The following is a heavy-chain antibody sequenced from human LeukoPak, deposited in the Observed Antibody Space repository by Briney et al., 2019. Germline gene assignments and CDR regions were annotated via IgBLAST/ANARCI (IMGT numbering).Heavy chain of an antibody. V-gene: IGHV3-30*02. CDR1: GFTFSSYG. CDR3: AKDPVWFGEQTNWFDH. Sequence: GGSLRLSCAASGFTFSSYGMHWVRQAPGKGLEWVAFIRYDGSNKYYADSVKGRFTISRDNSKNTLYLQMNSLRAEDTAVYYCAKDPVWFGEQTNWFDHWGQGTLVTVSS. D-gene: IGHD3-10*01. CDR2: IRYDGSNK. J-gene: IGHJ5*02.